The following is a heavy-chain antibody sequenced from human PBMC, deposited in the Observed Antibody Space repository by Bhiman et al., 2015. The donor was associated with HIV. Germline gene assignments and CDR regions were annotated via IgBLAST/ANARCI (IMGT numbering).Heavy chain of an antibody. CDR2: ISSSSSYI. D-gene: IGHD3-10*01. V-gene: IGHV3-21*03. CDR3: ARDQAREVNGMDV. Sequence: EVQLVESGGDLVKPGGSLRLSCTASGFSFSTYTMNWVRQAPGKGLEWVSSISSSSSYIYYADSVKGRFTISRDNAKNSLYLQMNSLRAEDTGVYNCARDQAREVNGMDVWGQGTTVTVSS. J-gene: IGHJ6*02. CDR1: GFSFSTYT.